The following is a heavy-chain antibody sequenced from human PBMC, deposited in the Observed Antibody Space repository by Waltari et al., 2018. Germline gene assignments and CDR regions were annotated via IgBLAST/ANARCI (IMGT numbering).Heavy chain of an antibody. V-gene: IGHV4-39*01. J-gene: IGHJ3*01. CDR2: LSYIGAN. D-gene: IGHD6-13*01. CDR3: ATYIGDSIGTAAVDV. Sequence: CGWIRQPPGQGLGRIGTLSYIGANYSSQSLKSRVTISGDRSRNQLCQIVGSVTAADTAVYYCATYIGDSIGTAAVDVWGQSTMVNVSA.